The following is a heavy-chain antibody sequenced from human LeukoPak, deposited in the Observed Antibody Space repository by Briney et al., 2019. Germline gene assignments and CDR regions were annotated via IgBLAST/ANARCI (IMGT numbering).Heavy chain of an antibody. CDR2: MSAYNGNT. CDR3: ARDPTYDYYGSGSYDY. V-gene: IGHV1-18*01. D-gene: IGHD3-10*01. Sequence: ASVKVSCKASGYTFTSYGISWVRQAPGQGLEWMGWMSAYNGNTNYAQKLQGRVTMTTDTSASTAYMELRSLRSDDTAVYYCARDPTYDYYGSGSYDYWGQGTLVTVSS. J-gene: IGHJ4*02. CDR1: GYTFTSYG.